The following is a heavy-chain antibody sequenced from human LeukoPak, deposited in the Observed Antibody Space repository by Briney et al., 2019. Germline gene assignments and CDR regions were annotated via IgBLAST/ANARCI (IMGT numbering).Heavy chain of an antibody. D-gene: IGHD6-13*01. CDR2: IYHSGST. Sequence: GSLRLSCPASGFTVSTNCITWVRQPPGKGLEWIGEIYHSGSTNYNPSLKSRVTISVDKSKNQFSLKLSSVTAADTAVYYCARDVSSWSARNGYWGQGTLVTVSS. CDR3: ARDVSSWSARNGY. V-gene: IGHV4-4*02. J-gene: IGHJ4*02. CDR1: GFTVSTNC.